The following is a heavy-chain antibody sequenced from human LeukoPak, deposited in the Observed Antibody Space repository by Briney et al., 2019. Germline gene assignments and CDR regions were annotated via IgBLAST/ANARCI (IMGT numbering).Heavy chain of an antibody. CDR2: INPSGGST. CDR1: GYTFTSYY. Sequence: ASVKVSCKASGYTFTSYYMHWVRQAPGQGLEWMGIINPSGGSTSYAQKFQGRVTITRNTSISTAYMELSSLRSEDTAVYYCARGPQGILTIFGVVIRRSAFVIWGQGTMVTVSS. V-gene: IGHV1-46*01. CDR3: ARGPQGILTIFGVVIRRSAFVI. J-gene: IGHJ3*02. D-gene: IGHD3-3*01.